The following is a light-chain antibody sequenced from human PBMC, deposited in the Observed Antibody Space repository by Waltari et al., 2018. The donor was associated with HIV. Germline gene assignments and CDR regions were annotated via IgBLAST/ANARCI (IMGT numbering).Light chain of an antibody. CDR2: EVS. Sequence: QSALTQPASVSGSPGQSITISCAGTSSDVGSYNLVSWYQQHPGKAPKLMIYEVSKRPSGVSSRFSGSKSGSTASLTISGRQAEDEADYYCCSYAGVYVVFGGGTKLTVL. CDR1: SSDVGSYNL. V-gene: IGLV2-23*02. CDR3: CSYAGVYVV. J-gene: IGLJ2*01.